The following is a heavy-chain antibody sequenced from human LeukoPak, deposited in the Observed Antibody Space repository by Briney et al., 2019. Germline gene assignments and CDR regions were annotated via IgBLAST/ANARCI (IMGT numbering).Heavy chain of an antibody. D-gene: IGHD4-17*01. CDR3: VRDLAYGEPDC. CDR1: GFTFDDYG. CDR2: IKEDGRER. V-gene: IGHV3-7*01. Sequence: GGSLRLSCAASGFTFDDYGMSWVRQAPGKGLEWVANIKEDGRERYYVDSVKGRFTISRDNAKSSLFLQMNSLRAEDTAVYYCVRDLAYGEPDCWGHGTLVTVSS. J-gene: IGHJ4*01.